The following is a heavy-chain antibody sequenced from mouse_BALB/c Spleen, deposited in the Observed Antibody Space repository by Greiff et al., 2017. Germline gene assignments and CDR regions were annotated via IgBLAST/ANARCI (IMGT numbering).Heavy chain of an antibody. D-gene: IGHD2-4*01. CDR2: ILPGSGST. V-gene: IGHV1-9*01. CDR1: GYTFSSYW. J-gene: IGHJ3*01. CDR3: ARAAMITTPWFAY. Sequence: VQLKQSGAELMKPGASVKISCKATGYTFSSYWIEWVKQRPGHGLEWIGEILPGSGSTNYNEKFKGKATFTADTSSNTAYMQLSSLTSEDSAVYYCARAAMITTPWFAYWGQGTLVTVSA.